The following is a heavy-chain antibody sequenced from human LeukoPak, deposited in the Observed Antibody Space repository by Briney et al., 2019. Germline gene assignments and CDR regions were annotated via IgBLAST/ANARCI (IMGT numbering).Heavy chain of an antibody. Sequence: ASVKVSCKASGYTFTSYDINWVRQATGQGLEWMGWMYPNSGNTGYAQKFQGRVTITRNTSISTAYMELSSLRSEDTAVYYCARARELGYYYYMDVWGKGTTVTVSS. D-gene: IGHD1-26*01. CDR2: MYPNSGNT. CDR3: ARARELGYYYYMDV. CDR1: GYTFTSYD. J-gene: IGHJ6*03. V-gene: IGHV1-8*03.